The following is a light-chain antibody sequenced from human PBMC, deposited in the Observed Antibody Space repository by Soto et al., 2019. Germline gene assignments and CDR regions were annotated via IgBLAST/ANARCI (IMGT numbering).Light chain of an antibody. J-gene: IGKJ1*01. CDR2: KAS. CDR1: QSISSW. V-gene: IGKV1-5*03. Sequence: DIQMTQSPSTLSASVGDTVTITCRASQSISSWLAWYQQKPGKAPKVLIYKASSLESGVPSRFSGSGSGTEFTLTISSLQPDDSATYCCQQYQSLWTFGQGTKVEIK. CDR3: QQYQSLWT.